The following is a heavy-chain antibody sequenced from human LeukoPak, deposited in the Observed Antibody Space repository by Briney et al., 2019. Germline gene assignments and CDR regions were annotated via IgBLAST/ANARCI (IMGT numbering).Heavy chain of an antibody. D-gene: IGHD6-19*01. CDR2: ISAYNGNT. V-gene: IGHV1-18*01. CDR3: ARERATVAGTGDYYYYMDV. Sequence: GASVKVCFKASGYTFTSYGISWVRQAPGQGLEWMGWISAYNGNTNYAQKLQGRVTMTTDTSTSTAYMELRSLRSDDTAVYYCARERATVAGTGDYYYYMDVWGKGTTVTVSS. CDR1: GYTFTSYG. J-gene: IGHJ6*03.